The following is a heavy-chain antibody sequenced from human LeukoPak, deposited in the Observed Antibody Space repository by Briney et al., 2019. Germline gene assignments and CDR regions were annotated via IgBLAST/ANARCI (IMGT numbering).Heavy chain of an antibody. CDR3: AELGITMIGGV. CDR2: INWNGGST. V-gene: IGHV3-20*04. D-gene: IGHD3-10*02. J-gene: IGHJ6*04. CDR1: GFPFDDYG. Sequence: GGSLRLSCAASGFPFDDYGMTWVRQAPGKGLEWVSGINWNGGSTGYADSVKGRFTISRDNAKNSLYLQMDSLRAEDTAVYYCAELGITMIGGVWGKGTTVTISS.